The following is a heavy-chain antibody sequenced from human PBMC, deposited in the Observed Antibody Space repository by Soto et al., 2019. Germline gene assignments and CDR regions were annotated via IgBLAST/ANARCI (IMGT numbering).Heavy chain of an antibody. V-gene: IGHV3-23*01. CDR1: GLTFGSRA. Sequence: GGSLRLSCVASGLTFGSRAMSWVRQSPGEGLEWVSTITDTGGDAKYADSVRGRFAISRDNSKNTLYLQMNNLRDGDTAVYYGARGFSAGKGSPPDFWGQGSLVTVSS. D-gene: IGHD3-10*01. J-gene: IGHJ4*02. CDR2: ITDTGGDA. CDR3: ARGFSAGKGSPPDF.